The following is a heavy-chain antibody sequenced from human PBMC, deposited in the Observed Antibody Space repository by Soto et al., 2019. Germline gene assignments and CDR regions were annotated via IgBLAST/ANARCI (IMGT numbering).Heavy chain of an antibody. CDR1: GFTFSSYP. D-gene: IGHD6-13*01. CDR2: IGGSEVNR. Sequence: PVGSLRLSCAASGFTFSSYPMSWVRPAPGKGLGWVSAIGGSEVNRKYADFVKDRCPISTDNCKTTLYLQMNSLRVEDTAVYFWVKTVSAAVRKSYYLDYWGQGTMVTVSS. CDR3: VKTVSAAVRKSYYLDY. J-gene: IGHJ4*02. V-gene: IGHV3-23*01.